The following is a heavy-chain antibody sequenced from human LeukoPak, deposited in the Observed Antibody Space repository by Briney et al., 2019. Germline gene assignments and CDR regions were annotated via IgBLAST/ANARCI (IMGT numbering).Heavy chain of an antibody. J-gene: IGHJ4*02. CDR3: AHSRIDSSGYSYYFDY. CDR1: GFSLSTSGVG. CDR2: IYWNDDK. D-gene: IGHD3-22*01. V-gene: IGHV2-5*01. Sequence: SGPTLVKPTQTLTLTCTFSGFSLSTSGVGVGWIRQPPGKALEWLALIYWNDDKRYSPSLKSRLTITKDTSKNQVVLTMTNMDPVDTATYYCAHSRIDSSGYSYYFDYWGQGTLVTVSS.